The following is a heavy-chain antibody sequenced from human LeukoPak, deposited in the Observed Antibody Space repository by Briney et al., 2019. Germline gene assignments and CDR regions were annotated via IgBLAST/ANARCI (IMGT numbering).Heavy chain of an antibody. CDR2: INLNSGGT. D-gene: IGHD4-17*01. Sequence: ASVTVSCKASGYTFTGYYMHWVRQAPGQGLEWMGWINLNSGGTKYAQKFQGWVTMTRDTSISTAYMEVSRLRSDDTAVYYCARDSSTVTTPYFDYWGQGTPVTVPS. CDR1: GYTFTGYY. V-gene: IGHV1-2*04. CDR3: ARDSSTVTTPYFDY. J-gene: IGHJ4*02.